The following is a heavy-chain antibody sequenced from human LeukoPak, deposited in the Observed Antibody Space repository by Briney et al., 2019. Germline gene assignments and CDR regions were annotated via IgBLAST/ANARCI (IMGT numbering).Heavy chain of an antibody. CDR2: ISYEGSNK. D-gene: IGHD2-2*01. V-gene: IGHV3-30*04. CDR1: GFTFSSYA. Sequence: GGSLRLSCAASGFTFSSYAMHWVRQAPGRGLEWGAVISYEGSNKYYADSVKGGFTISRDNSKNTLYLQMNSLRAEDTAVYYCAREAGYYCSSTSCYSNWFDPWGQGTLVTVSS. J-gene: IGHJ5*02. CDR3: AREAGYYCSSTSCYSNWFDP.